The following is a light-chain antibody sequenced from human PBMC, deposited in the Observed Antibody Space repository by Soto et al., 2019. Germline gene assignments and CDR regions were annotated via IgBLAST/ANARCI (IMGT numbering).Light chain of an antibody. V-gene: IGKV3-11*01. J-gene: IGKJ5*01. Sequence: EIVLTQSPVTLSLSPGERATLSCRASQTVSNQLAWYQQKPGQAPRLLIYDASRRVTGIPARFSGSGSGTDFTLTLSSLEPEDFAVYYCQQRAGSSTFGQGTGLEIK. CDR2: DAS. CDR1: QTVSNQ. CDR3: QQRAGSST.